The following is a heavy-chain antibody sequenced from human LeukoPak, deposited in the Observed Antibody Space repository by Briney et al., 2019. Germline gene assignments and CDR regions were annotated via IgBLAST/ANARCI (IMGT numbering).Heavy chain of an antibody. J-gene: IGHJ5*02. Sequence: PWETLSLTCTVSGGSISSSSYYWGWIRQPPGKGLEWIGSIYYSGSTYYNPSLKSRVTISVDTSKNQFSLKLSSVTAADTAVYYCARHVYSSSWYRWFDPWGQGTLVTVSS. CDR3: ARHVYSSSWYRWFDP. CDR2: IYYSGST. CDR1: GGSISSSSYY. V-gene: IGHV4-39*01. D-gene: IGHD6-13*01.